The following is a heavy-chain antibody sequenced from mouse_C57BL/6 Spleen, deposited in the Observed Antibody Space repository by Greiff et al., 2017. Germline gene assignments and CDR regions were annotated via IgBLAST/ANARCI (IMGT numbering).Heavy chain of an antibody. CDR3: ARGYYYGSSDERDAMDY. CDR2: IDPADSET. D-gene: IGHD1-1*01. CDR1: GYTFTSSW. V-gene: IGHV1-52*01. Sequence: QVQLQQPGAELVRPGSSVKLSCKASGYTFTSSWMHWVKQRPIKGLEWIGNIDPADSETHYNQKFKDKATMTVDKSSSTAYMQLSSLTSEDSAVYYCARGYYYGSSDERDAMDYWGQGTSVTVSS. J-gene: IGHJ4*01.